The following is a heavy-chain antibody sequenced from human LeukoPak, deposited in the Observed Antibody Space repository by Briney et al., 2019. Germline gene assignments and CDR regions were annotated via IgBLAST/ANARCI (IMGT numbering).Heavy chain of an antibody. Sequence: GESLRISCKGSGYSFISYWITWVRQMPGKGLEWMGRVDPSDSYTNYSPSFQGHVTISADKSISTAYLQWSSLKASDTAMYYCARPRTNYYDSGSYENWGQGTLVTVSS. D-gene: IGHD3-10*01. J-gene: IGHJ4*02. CDR2: VDPSDSYT. CDR3: ARPRTNYYDSGSYEN. CDR1: GYSFISYW. V-gene: IGHV5-10-1*01.